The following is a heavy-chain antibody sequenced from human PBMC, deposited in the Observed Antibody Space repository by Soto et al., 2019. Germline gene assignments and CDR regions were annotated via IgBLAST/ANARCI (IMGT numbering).Heavy chain of an antibody. CDR3: ARGWDANS. V-gene: IGHV4-61*01. Sequence: SETLSLTCPVSGASVSSGNQYWSWIRQPPGKRLEWIGFIYNSVITNYSPSLKGRVSISADTSRNQFSLKVTSVTAADTAVYYCARGWDANSWGQGALVTVSS. CDR2: IYNSVIT. CDR1: GASVSSGNQY. J-gene: IGHJ4*02. D-gene: IGHD6-19*01.